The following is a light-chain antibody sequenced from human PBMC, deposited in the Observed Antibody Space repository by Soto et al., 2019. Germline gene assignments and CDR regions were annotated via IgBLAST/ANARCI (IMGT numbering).Light chain of an antibody. Sequence: DIQMTQSPSSLSASVGDRVTITCRASQGIANYLAWYQQKPGKVPKLLIYAASTLQSGVPPRFSGSQSGPDFTLTINSLQPEDVATYYCQKYNVVPLTFGGGTKVEIK. CDR1: QGIANY. J-gene: IGKJ4*01. CDR2: AAS. V-gene: IGKV1-27*01. CDR3: QKYNVVPLT.